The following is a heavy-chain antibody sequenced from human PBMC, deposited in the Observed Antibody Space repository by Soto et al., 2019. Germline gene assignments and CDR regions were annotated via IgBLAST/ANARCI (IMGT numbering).Heavy chain of an antibody. CDR2: ISADNGHT. Sequence: QVQLVQSGAEVKEPGASVKVSCKASGYTFTSYYISWVRQAPGQGPEWGGGISADNGHTNFAQNFQGRVAMTTDTSTSTSYMELRSLRFDDTAVYFCAREVTVALSPTNAPFDPWGQGTLFTFSS. J-gene: IGHJ5*02. CDR3: AREVTVALSPTNAPFDP. V-gene: IGHV1-18*01. CDR1: GYTFTSYY. D-gene: IGHD2-21*02.